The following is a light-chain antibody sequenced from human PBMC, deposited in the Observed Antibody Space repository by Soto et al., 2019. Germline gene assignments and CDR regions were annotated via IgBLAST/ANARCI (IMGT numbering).Light chain of an antibody. CDR3: SSYTASSTLV. CDR1: SSDVGGYNY. Sequence: QSALTQPPSVSGSPGQSITISCTGTSSDVGGYNYVSWYQQHPGKAPKLMIYDVSNRPSGVSNRFSGSKSVDTASLTISGRQAEDEADDYCSSYTASSTLVFGGGTKLTVL. J-gene: IGLJ2*01. V-gene: IGLV2-14*01. CDR2: DVS.